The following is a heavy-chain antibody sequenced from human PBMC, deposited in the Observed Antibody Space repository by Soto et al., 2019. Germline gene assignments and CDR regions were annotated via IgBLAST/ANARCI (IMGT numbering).Heavy chain of an antibody. CDR3: ARALERGYSNYENWFDP. J-gene: IGHJ5*02. V-gene: IGHV4-30-4*01. Sequence: QVQLQESGPGLVKPSQTLSLTCTVSGGSISSGDYYWSWIRQPPGKGLEWIGYIYYSGSTYYNPSLKSRVTISVDPHKNQFSLKLSSVTAADTAVYYCARALERGYSNYENWFDPWGQGTLVAVSS. D-gene: IGHD4-4*01. CDR2: IYYSGST. CDR1: GGSISSGDYY.